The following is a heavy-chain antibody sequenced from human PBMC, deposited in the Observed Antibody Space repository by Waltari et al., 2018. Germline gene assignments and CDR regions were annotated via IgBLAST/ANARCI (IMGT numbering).Heavy chain of an antibody. Sequence: QVYLVQSGAEVKKPGASVKVSCKASGYSFIDFNIHWLRQTPGQGLEWMGRINPNSGVTKYAQKVQGRVTMAGETSVSAAYMELSRLTSDDAAVYYCARDVNITEADFDYWAQGTLVTVSS. CDR1: GYSFIDFN. D-gene: IGHD1-20*01. V-gene: IGHV1-2*02. J-gene: IGHJ4*02. CDR2: INPNSGVT. CDR3: ARDVNITEADFDY.